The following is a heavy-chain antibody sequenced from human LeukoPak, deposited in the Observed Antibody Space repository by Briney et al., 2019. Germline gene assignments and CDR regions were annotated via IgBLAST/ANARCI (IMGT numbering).Heavy chain of an antibody. CDR3: AKGAMIVVVTPPRA. Sequence: GGSLRLSCATSGFTFSSYAMSWVRQAPGKGLEWVSSISGSGGSTYYADSVKGRFTISRDNSKNTLYLQMNSLRAEDTAVYYCAKGAMIVVVTPPRAWGQGTLVTVSS. D-gene: IGHD3-22*01. CDR1: GFTFSSYA. V-gene: IGHV3-23*01. J-gene: IGHJ5*02. CDR2: ISGSGGST.